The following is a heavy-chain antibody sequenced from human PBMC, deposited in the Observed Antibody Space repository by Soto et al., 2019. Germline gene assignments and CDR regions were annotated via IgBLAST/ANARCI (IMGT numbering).Heavy chain of an antibody. CDR1: GFSFTTTRMG. V-gene: IGHV2-5*02. J-gene: IGHJ4*02. CDR3: APRDSTGTTTYFDS. CDR2: IYWDGES. D-gene: IGHD1-1*01. Sequence: QITLKEAGPTLVKPTEPLTLTCTFSGFSFTTTRMGVGWTRQPPGKALEWLAIIYWDGESRYNPLLRRRLTLTDDTSKNQVVLTMTNMDPKDTATYYCAPRDSTGTTTYFDSWGQGIPVTVAS.